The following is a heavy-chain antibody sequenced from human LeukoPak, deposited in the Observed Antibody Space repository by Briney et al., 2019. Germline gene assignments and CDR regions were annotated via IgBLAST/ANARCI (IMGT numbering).Heavy chain of an antibody. CDR1: GGSFSGYW. CDR3: ARGYGSGSYYMDYYYGMDV. Sequence: SETLSLTCAVYGGSFSGYWWSWIRQPPGKGLEWIGYIYYSGSTYYNPSLKSRVTISVDTSKNQFSLKLSSVTAADTAVYYCARGYGSGSYYMDYYYGMDVWGQGTTVTVSS. D-gene: IGHD3-10*01. CDR2: IYYSGST. V-gene: IGHV4-30-4*08. J-gene: IGHJ6*02.